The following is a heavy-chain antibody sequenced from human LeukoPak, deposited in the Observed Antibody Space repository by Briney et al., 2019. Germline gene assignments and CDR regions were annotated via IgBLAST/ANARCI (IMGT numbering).Heavy chain of an antibody. CDR1: GYTFTHYA. CDR2: INSYTGNP. D-gene: IGHD5-24*01. J-gene: IGHJ4*02. CDR3: ARGPQDGYNEHLDY. V-gene: IGHV7-4-1*02. Sequence: ASVKVSCKTSGYTFTHYALTWVRQAPGQGLEWMGWINSYTGNPTYAQGFTGRLVFSLDISVSTTYLQISNLKAEDTAVYYCARGPQDGYNEHLDYWGQGTLVTVSS.